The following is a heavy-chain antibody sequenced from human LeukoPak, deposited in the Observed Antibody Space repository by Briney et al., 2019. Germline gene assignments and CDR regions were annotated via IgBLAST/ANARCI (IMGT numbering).Heavy chain of an antibody. V-gene: IGHV4-59*01. CDR3: ARAKGDF. CDR1: GDSITNSY. Sequence: SETLSFTCTVSGDSITNSYWSWFRQPPGKGLKWFTYTYYNGRANYNPSLKSRVSISVDTSKNQFSLKMNSATAPHTAPYYCARAKGDFGGQGLLVSVSS. J-gene: IGHJ4*02. CDR2: TYYNGRA.